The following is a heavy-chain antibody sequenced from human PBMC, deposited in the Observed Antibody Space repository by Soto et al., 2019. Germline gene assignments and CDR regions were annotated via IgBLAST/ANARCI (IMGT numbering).Heavy chain of an antibody. Sequence: EVQLVESGGGLVQPGGSLRLSCAASGFTFSDHYMDWVRQAPGKGLEWVGRTRNKANSYTTEYAASVKGRFTISRDDSKNSLYLQMNSLKTEDTAVYYCARGGYCSGSSCHSDYYGMDVWGQGTTVTVSS. CDR1: GFTFSDHY. J-gene: IGHJ6*02. CDR3: ARGGYCSGSSCHSDYYGMDV. CDR2: TRNKANSYTT. V-gene: IGHV3-72*01. D-gene: IGHD2-15*01.